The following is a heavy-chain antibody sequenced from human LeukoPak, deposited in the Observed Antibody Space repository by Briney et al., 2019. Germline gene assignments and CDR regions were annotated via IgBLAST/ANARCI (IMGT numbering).Heavy chain of an antibody. CDR3: AKARVATTGNFDY. D-gene: IGHD5-12*01. CDR2: IRYDGSNK. J-gene: IGHJ4*02. CDR1: GFTFSSYG. Sequence: HPGGSLRLSCAASGFTFSSYGMHWVRQAPGKGLEWVAFIRYDGSNKYYADSVKGRFTISRDNSKNTLYLQMNSLKAEDTAVYYCAKARVATTGNFDYWGQGTLVTVSS. V-gene: IGHV3-30*02.